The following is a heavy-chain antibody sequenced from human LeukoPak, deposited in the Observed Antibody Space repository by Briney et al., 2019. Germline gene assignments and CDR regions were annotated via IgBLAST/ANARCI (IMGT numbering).Heavy chain of an antibody. D-gene: IGHD3-22*01. Sequence: GGSLRLSCAASGFTFSSYAMHWVRQAPGKGLEWVAVISYDGSNKYYADFVKGRFTISRDNAKNSLYLQMNSLRAEDTAVYYCARVLHNRNYDGSTYYGYWGQGTLVTVSS. CDR2: ISYDGSNK. J-gene: IGHJ4*02. CDR1: GFTFSSYA. CDR3: ARVLHNRNYDGSTYYGY. V-gene: IGHV3-30*04.